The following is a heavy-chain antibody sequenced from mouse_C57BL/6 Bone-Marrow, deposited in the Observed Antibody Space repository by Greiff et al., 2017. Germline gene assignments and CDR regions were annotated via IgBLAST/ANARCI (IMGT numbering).Heavy chain of an antibody. J-gene: IGHJ2*01. CDR3: ARAITTVVAYYFDY. CDR2: IYPGDGDT. Sequence: VQLQQSGPELVKPGASVKISCKASGYAFSSSWMNWVKQRPGKGLEWIGRIYPGDGDTNYNGKFKGKATLTADKSSSTAYMQLSSLTSEDSAVYFCARAITTVVAYYFDYWGKGTTLTVSS. CDR1: GYAFSSSW. D-gene: IGHD1-1*01. V-gene: IGHV1-82*01.